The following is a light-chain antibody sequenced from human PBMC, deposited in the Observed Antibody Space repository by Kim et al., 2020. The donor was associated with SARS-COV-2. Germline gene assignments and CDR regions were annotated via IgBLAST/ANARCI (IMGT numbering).Light chain of an antibody. CDR1: QGVSSY. CDR2: DAS. Sequence: YVSPGERATLSCRASQGVSSYLAWYQQKPGQAPRLLIYDASNKATGIPARFSGSGSGTDFTLTISSLEPEDFAVYYCQQRSNWPYTFGQGTKLEI. J-gene: IGKJ2*01. CDR3: QQRSNWPYT. V-gene: IGKV3-11*01.